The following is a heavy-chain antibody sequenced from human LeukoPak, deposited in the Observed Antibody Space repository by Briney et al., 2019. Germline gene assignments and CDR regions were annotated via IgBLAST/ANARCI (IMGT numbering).Heavy chain of an antibody. CDR2: IYYSGST. CDR3: ARGALTTVTTYYFDY. V-gene: IGHV4-59*02. CDR1: GGSVSSYY. J-gene: IGHJ4*02. Sequence: SETLSLTCTVSGGSVSSYYWSWIRQPPGKGLEWIGYIYYSGSTNYNPSLKSRVTISVDTSKNQFSLKLSSVTAADTAVYYCARGALTTVTTYYFDYWGQGTLVTVSS. D-gene: IGHD4-17*01.